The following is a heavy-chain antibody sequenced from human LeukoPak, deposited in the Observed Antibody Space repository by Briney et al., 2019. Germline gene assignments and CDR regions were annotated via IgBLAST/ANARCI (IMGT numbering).Heavy chain of an antibody. J-gene: IGHJ4*02. CDR2: TKQDGSEK. D-gene: IGHD3-22*01. Sequence: PGGSLRLSCAAPGFTFSSYWMSWVRQAPGKGLEWVANTKQDGSEKYYVDSVKGRFTISRDNAKNSLYLQMNSLRAEDTAVYYCARDFGPYDSSGYYWYWGQGTLVTVSS. CDR3: ARDFGPYDSSGYYWY. CDR1: GFTFSSYW. V-gene: IGHV3-7*01.